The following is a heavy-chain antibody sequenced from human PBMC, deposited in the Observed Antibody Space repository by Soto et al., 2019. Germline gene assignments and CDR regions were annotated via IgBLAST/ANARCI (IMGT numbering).Heavy chain of an antibody. CDR2: LLRSGSTT. CDR3: AKDAVSGDGIWLLDS. Sequence: GGSLRLSCAAPGITFTNYAMTWARRAPGKGLEWVSSLLRSGSTTYYADSVKGRFTISSDISANSLYLQMDSLRAEDTAVYYCAKDAVSGDGIWLLDSWGQGTVVTVSS. D-gene: IGHD4-17*01. J-gene: IGHJ4*02. V-gene: IGHV3-23*01. CDR1: GITFTNYA.